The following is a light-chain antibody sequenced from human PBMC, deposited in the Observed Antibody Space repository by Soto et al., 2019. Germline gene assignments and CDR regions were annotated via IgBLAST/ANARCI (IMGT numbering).Light chain of an antibody. J-gene: IGKJ1*01. CDR1: QGIRND. CDR2: AAS. CDR3: LQDYNYPRT. Sequence: AIQMTQSPSSLSASVGDRVTITCRASQGIRNDLGWYQQKPGKDPKLLIYAASSLHSGVPSRFSGSGSGTDFTLTISSLQPEDFATYYCLQDYNYPRTFGQGTKVEIK. V-gene: IGKV1-6*01.